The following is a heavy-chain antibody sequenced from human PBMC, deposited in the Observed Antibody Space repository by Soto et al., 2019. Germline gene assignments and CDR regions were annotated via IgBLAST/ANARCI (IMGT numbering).Heavy chain of an antibody. Sequence: QFQRQGSGPGLLKLSGTLSLTSLAPIGPISTITWWSWFRHSQGRGLQWIGDIYHSGSPKYNPSLKSRVSISIDKSKDRFFLNLTSVTAADTAVYYCARKPDVATAKVGGGYVFDVWGQGTMVTVSS. V-gene: IGHV4-4*02. CDR1: IGPISTITW. CDR3: ARKPDVATAKVGGGYVFDV. D-gene: IGHD3-16*01. J-gene: IGHJ3*01. CDR2: IYHSGSP.